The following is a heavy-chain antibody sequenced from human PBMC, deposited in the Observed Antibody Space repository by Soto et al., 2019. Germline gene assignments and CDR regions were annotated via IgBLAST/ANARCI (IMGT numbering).Heavy chain of an antibody. V-gene: IGHV3-53*01. J-gene: IGHJ4*02. CDR1: GLTVSNNY. Sequence: EVQLVESGGGLIQPGGSLRLSCAASGLTVSNNYMSWVRQAPGKGLEWVSIIYSGGSTYYADSVTGRFTISRDNSKNTLYLQMDSLRAEDTAVYYCARAFNWNDASFNYWGQGTLVTVSS. CDR3: ARAFNWNDASFNY. D-gene: IGHD1-1*01. CDR2: IYSGGST.